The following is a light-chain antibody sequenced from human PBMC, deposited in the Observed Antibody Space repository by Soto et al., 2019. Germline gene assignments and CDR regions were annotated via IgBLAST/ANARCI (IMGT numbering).Light chain of an antibody. Sequence: EKVMTQSPATLSVSLGERATLSCRASQSVTRNLAWYQQKPGQAPRLLIYGASSRATGIPDRFSGSGSGTDFSLTISRLEPEDFAVYYCQRYGNSPETFGQGTKVDIK. J-gene: IGKJ1*01. CDR1: QSVTRN. CDR2: GAS. V-gene: IGKV3-20*01. CDR3: QRYGNSPET.